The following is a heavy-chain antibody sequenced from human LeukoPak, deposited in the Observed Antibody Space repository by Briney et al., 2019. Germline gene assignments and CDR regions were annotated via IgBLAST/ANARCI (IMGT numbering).Heavy chain of an antibody. D-gene: IGHD3-10*02. CDR3: ARDLQYYVAMDV. CDR2: IGSDNRP. V-gene: IGHV3-23*01. J-gene: IGHJ6*02. Sequence: GGSLSLSCAASGFTFSTYAMTWVRQAPGKGLEWVSSIGSDNRPHYSVSVKGRFANSRDNSKSILFLQLNSLTAEDTALYYCARDLQYYVAMDVWGQGTTVTVSS. CDR1: GFTFSTYA.